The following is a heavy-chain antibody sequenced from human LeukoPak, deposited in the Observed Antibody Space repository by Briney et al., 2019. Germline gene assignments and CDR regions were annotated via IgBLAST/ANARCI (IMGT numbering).Heavy chain of an antibody. CDR3: ARSYCSGGSCLILDY. Sequence: ASVKVSCKASGYTFTGYYMHWVRQAPGQGLEWMGWINPNSGGTNYAQKFQGRVTMTRDTSISTAYMELSRLRSDDTAVYYCARSYCSGGSCLILDYWGQGTLVTVSS. J-gene: IGHJ4*02. D-gene: IGHD2-15*01. V-gene: IGHV1-2*02. CDR1: GYTFTGYY. CDR2: INPNSGGT.